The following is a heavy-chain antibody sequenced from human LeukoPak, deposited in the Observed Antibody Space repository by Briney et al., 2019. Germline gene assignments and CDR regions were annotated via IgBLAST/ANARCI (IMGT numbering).Heavy chain of an antibody. CDR1: GFTFSDYY. CDR3: ARNSGSNPFDY. Sequence: GGSLRLSCAASGFTFSDYYMSWVRQAPGKGLEWVASIEQDGSQKYYVDSVRGRFTISRDNAKNSVYLQTNSLRVEDTAVYYCARNSGSNPFDYWGQGTLVTVSS. D-gene: IGHD1-26*01. CDR2: IEQDGSQK. J-gene: IGHJ4*02. V-gene: IGHV3-7*01.